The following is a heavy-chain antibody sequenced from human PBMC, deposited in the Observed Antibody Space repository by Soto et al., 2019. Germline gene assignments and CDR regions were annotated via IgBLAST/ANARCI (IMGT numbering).Heavy chain of an antibody. V-gene: IGHV1-69*01. CDR2: VSPPFRTS. Sequence: QVQLVQSGAEVKKPGSSVKVSCTTSGVSFNNNGIGWVRQAPGHGLEWMGGVSPPFRTSNYARKFQGRISITADASTGTVNMELSSLTSADTAQYYCARVLYYGSGSYSPYGMDVWGQGTTVTVSS. CDR3: ARVLYYGSGSYSPYGMDV. CDR1: GVSFNNNG. D-gene: IGHD3-10*01. J-gene: IGHJ6*02.